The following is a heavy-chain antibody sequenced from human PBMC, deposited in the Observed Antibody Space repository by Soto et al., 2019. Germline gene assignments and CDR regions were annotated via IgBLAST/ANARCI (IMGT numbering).Heavy chain of an antibody. V-gene: IGHV3-23*01. Sequence: VQLSESGGGLVQPGGSLRLSCAASGFTFSSSAMSWVRQAPGKGLEWVSTFRESGGTTHYADSVKGRFTISRDTSKNMLYLQMNSLRAEDTAIYYCAKDSRWAIISPTHDSWGQGTLVTVSS. D-gene: IGHD2-2*01. CDR3: AKDSRWAIISPTHDS. CDR1: GFTFSSSA. J-gene: IGHJ4*02. CDR2: FRESGGTT.